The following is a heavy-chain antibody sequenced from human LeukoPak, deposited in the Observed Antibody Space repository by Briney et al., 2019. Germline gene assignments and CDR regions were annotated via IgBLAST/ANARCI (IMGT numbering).Heavy chain of an antibody. V-gene: IGHV3-53*01. J-gene: IGHJ4*01. Sequence: GGSLRLSCVASGFTVSNNYMSWVRQAPGTGLEWVSVIYSGGSTYYADSVKGRFTISRDNSKDTLYLQMNSLRAEDTAVYYCARDGTAPGLYFDLWGQGTLVTVSS. CDR3: ARDGTAPGLYFDL. CDR1: GFTVSNNY. D-gene: IGHD6-13*01. CDR2: IYSGGST.